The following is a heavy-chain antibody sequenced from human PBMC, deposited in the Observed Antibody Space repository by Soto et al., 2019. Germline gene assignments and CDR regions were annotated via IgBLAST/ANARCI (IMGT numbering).Heavy chain of an antibody. CDR1: GFTFNSYA. CDR3: EKDGDLYSVYFDC. J-gene: IGHJ4*02. D-gene: IGHD3-16*01. Sequence: GGSLRLSCAPSGFTFNSYALSWVRQAPGKGLEWVPTLTSTGGTYYADSVKGRFPISRDNSKNTLYLQMNNLRAEDTAVYYCEKDGDLYSVYFDCWGQGSVATVAS. V-gene: IGHV3-23*01. CDR2: LTSTGGT.